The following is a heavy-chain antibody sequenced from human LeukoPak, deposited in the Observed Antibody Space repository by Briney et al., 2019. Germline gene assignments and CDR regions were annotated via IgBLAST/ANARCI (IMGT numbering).Heavy chain of an antibody. CDR1: GYTFTGYY. J-gene: IGHJ6*03. CDR3: ARERVVVAATRYYYYMDV. CDR2: INPNSGGT. D-gene: IGHD2-15*01. V-gene: IGHV1-2*02. Sequence: ASVKVSCKASGYTFTGYYMHWVRQAPGQGLEWMGWINPNSGGTNYAQKFQGRVTMTRDTSISTAYMELSRLRSDDTAVYYCARERVVVAATRYYYYMDVWGKGTTVTVSS.